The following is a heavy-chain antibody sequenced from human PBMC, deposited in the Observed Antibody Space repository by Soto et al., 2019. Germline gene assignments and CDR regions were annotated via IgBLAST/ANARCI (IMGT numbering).Heavy chain of an antibody. CDR2: ISGSGGRT. D-gene: IGHD6-13*01. CDR1: GFTFTSYA. CDR3: ANDRGIAAEGLGGY. J-gene: IGHJ4*01. Sequence: EVQLLESGGGLVQPGGSLSLSCAASGFTFTSYAMNWVRQAPGKGLEWVSAISGSGGRTYYADSVKGRFTISRDNYKNTPHLQMNSLAAEDAAVYYWANDRGIAAEGLGGYWGQGTLVTVSP. V-gene: IGHV3-23*01.